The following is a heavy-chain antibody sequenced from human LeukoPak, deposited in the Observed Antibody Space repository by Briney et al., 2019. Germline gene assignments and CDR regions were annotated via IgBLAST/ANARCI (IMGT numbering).Heavy chain of an antibody. J-gene: IGHJ4*02. V-gene: IGHV3-9*01. CDR2: ISWNGGSI. D-gene: IGHD3-22*01. CDR1: GFTFDDYA. CDR3: AKDGCPTTYDSSGYYGYYFDY. Sequence: GGSLRLSCAASGFTFDDYAMHWVRQVPGKGLEWVSGISWNGGSIGYADSVKGRFTISRDNAKNSLYLQMNSLRAEDTALYYCAKDGCPTTYDSSGYYGYYFDYWGQGTLVTVSS.